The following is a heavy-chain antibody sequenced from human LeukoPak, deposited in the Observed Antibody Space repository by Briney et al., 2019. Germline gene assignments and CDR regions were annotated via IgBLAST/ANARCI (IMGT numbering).Heavy chain of an antibody. CDR3: ARDDCGGSCYYYYGMDV. J-gene: IGHJ6*02. CDR2: IIPILGIA. V-gene: IGHV1-69*04. CDR1: GGTFSSYA. Sequence: ASVKVSCKASGGTFSSYAISWVRQAPGQGLEWMGRIIPILGIANYAQKFQGRVTITADKSTSTAYMELSSLRSEDTAVYYCARDDCGGSCYYYYGMDVWGQGTMVTVSS. D-gene: IGHD2-15*01.